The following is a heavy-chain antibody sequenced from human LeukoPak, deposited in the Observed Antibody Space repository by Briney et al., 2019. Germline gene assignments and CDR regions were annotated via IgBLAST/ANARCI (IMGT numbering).Heavy chain of an antibody. CDR1: GFTFSSYA. CDR3: AKGIRSFGVVIYYFDY. CDR2: ISGSGGST. V-gene: IGHV3-23*01. D-gene: IGHD3-3*02. J-gene: IGHJ4*02. Sequence: SGGSLRLSCAASGFTFSSYAMSWVRQAPGKGLEWVSAISGSGGSTYYADSVKGRFTISRDNSKNTLYLQMNSLGAEDTAVYYCAKGIRSFGVVIYYFDYWGQGTLVTVSS.